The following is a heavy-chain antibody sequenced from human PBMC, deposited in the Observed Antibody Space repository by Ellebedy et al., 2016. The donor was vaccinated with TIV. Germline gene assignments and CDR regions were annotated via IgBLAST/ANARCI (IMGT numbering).Heavy chain of an antibody. Sequence: MPSETLSLTCTVSGGSISSGGYYWSWIRQHPGKGLEWIGYIYYSGSTYYNPSLKSRVTISVDTSKNQFSLKLRSVTAADTAVYYCARHVDEYSSSKRFDPWGQGTLVTVSS. J-gene: IGHJ5*02. CDR2: IYYSGST. CDR3: ARHVDEYSSSKRFDP. CDR1: GGSISSGGYY. D-gene: IGHD6-6*01. V-gene: IGHV4-31*03.